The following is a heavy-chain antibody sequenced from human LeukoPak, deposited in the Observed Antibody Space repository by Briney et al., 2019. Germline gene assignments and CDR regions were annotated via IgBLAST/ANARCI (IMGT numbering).Heavy chain of an antibody. J-gene: IGHJ6*02. V-gene: IGHV3-23*01. CDR2: ISGSGGST. CDR3: AKWGSSSDV. D-gene: IGHD3-16*01. Sequence: PGGSLRLSCAASGFNFSSYWMHWVRQAPGKGLEWVSAISGSGGSTYYADSVKGRFTISRDNSKNTLYLQMNSLRAEDTAVYYCAKWGSSSDVWGQGTTVTVSS. CDR1: GFNFSSYW.